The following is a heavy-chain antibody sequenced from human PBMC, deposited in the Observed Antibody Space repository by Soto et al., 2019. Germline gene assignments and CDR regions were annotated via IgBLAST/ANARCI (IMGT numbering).Heavy chain of an antibody. V-gene: IGHV3-13*01. CDR3: ARTRQYCTNGVCYYFFDY. CDR2: IGTAGDT. D-gene: IGHD2-8*01. J-gene: IGHJ4*02. Sequence: PGGSLRLSCAASGFTFCSYDMHWVRQTTGKGLEWVSTIGTAGDTYYPGSVQGRFTISRENAKNSLYLQMNSLRAGDTAVYYCARTRQYCTNGVCYYFFDYWGQGTLVTASS. CDR1: GFTFCSYD.